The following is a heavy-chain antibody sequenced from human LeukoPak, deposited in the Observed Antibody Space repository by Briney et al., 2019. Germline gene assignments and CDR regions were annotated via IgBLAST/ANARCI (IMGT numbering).Heavy chain of an antibody. J-gene: IGHJ4*02. CDR2: INHSGST. D-gene: IGHD5-12*01. V-gene: IGHV4-34*01. CDR1: GESFSGYY. Sequence: SETLSLTCADYGESFSGYYWSWIRQPPGKGLEWIGEINHSGSTNYNPSLKSRVTISVDTSKNQFSLKLSSVTAADTAVYYCARGYDYSLYDYWGQGTLVTVSS. CDR3: ARGYDYSLYDY.